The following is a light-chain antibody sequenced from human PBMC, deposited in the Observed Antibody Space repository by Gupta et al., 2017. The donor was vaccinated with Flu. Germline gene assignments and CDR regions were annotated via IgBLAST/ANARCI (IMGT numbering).Light chain of an antibody. CDR1: QSVSSY. CDR2: DAS. Sequence: EIVLTQSPATLSLSPGERATLSCRASQSVSSYLAWYQQKPGQAPRLLIYDASNRATGIPARFSGSGSGTDFTLTISSLEPDDFAFYYCQQRGNCPITFGQGTRMEI. CDR3: QQRGNCPIT. J-gene: IGKJ5*01. V-gene: IGKV3-11*01.